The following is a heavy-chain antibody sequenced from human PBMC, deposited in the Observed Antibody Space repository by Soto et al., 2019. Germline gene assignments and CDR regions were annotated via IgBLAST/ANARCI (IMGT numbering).Heavy chain of an antibody. V-gene: IGHV3-30*18. CDR3: ANGYSSSSIY. CDR1: GFTFSSYG. D-gene: IGHD6-6*01. CDR2: ISYDGSNK. J-gene: IGHJ4*02. Sequence: GGSLRLSCAASGFTFSSYGMHWVRQAPGKGLEWVAVISYDGSNKYYADSVKGRFTISRDNSKNTLYLQMNSLRAEDTAVYYCANGYSSSSIYWGQGTLVTVSS.